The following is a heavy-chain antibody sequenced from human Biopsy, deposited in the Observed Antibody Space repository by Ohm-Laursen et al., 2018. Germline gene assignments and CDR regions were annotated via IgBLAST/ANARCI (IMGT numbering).Heavy chain of an antibody. CDR3: ARGSNDFGGLYFPR. J-gene: IGHJ4*02. V-gene: IGHV4-59*11. CDR2: ISHTGYT. CDR1: GGSFTGHY. D-gene: IGHD4-23*01. Sequence: PSQTLSLTCTVSGGSFTGHYWTWIRQPPGKGLEWIGHISHTGYTSYKSSLKSRVTISVDTSRNRFSLRLSSLTAADTAVYYCARGSNDFGGLYFPRWGQGTLLTVTS.